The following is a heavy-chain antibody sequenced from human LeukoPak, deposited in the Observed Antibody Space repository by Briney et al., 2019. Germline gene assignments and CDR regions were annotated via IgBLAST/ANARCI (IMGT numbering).Heavy chain of an antibody. J-gene: IGHJ6*03. V-gene: IGHV4-39*07. CDR2: IYYSGIT. CDR3: ARVPPWYMDV. CDR1: GGSISSGSYY. Sequence: SETLSLTCTVSGGSISSGSYYWGWIRQPPGKGLEWIGNIYYSGITDYNPSLKSRVTISVDTSKNQFSLKLSSVTAADTAVYYCARVPPWYMDVWGKGTTITVSS.